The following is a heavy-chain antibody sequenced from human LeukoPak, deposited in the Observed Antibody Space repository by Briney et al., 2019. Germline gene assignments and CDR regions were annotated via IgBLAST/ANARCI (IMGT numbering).Heavy chain of an antibody. Sequence: GGSLRLSCAASGFTFSSYAMHWVRQAPGKGLEWVAVISYDGSNKYYADSVKGRFTISRDNSKNTLYLQMNSLRAEDTAVYYCARGTTVVTGGDFDYWGQGTLVTVSS. J-gene: IGHJ4*02. CDR2: ISYDGSNK. CDR1: GFTFSSYA. D-gene: IGHD4-23*01. V-gene: IGHV3-30*04. CDR3: ARGTTVVTGGDFDY.